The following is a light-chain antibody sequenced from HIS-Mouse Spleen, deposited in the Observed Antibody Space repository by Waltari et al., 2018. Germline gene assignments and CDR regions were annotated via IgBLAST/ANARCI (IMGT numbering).Light chain of an antibody. V-gene: IGLV2-14*03. Sequence: QSALTQPAPVSVSPGQSITISCSGISSDVGGYNYVPWYQQHPGKAPKLMIYDVSTRPSGVSNRFSGSKSGNTASLTISGLQAEDEADYYCSSYTSSSFNVVFGGGTKLTVL. CDR3: SSYTSSSFNVV. CDR1: SSDVGGYNY. J-gene: IGLJ2*01. CDR2: DVS.